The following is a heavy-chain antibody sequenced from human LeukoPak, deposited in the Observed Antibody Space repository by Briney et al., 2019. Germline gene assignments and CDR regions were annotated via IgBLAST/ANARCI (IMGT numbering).Heavy chain of an antibody. CDR3: AKDDFTMVRGVIIPAFDI. D-gene: IGHD3-10*01. CDR2: ISGSGGST. J-gene: IGHJ3*02. V-gene: IGHV3-23*01. Sequence: GGSLRLSCAASGFTFSSYAMSWVRQAPGKGLEWVSAISGSGGSTYYADSVKGRFTISRDNSKNTLYLQMNSLRAEDTAVYYCAKDDFTMVRGVIIPAFDIWGQGTMVTISS. CDR1: GFTFSSYA.